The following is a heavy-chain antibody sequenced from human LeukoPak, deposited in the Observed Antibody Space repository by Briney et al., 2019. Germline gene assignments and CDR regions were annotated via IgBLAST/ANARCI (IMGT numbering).Heavy chain of an antibody. Sequence: PSETLSLTCAVYGGSFSDYSWSWLRQPPGKGLEWIGEINHSGSTNYNPSLKSRVTISVDTSKNQFSLNLSSVTAADTAVYYCARGDGSPSGILYYGMDVWGQGTTVTVSS. CDR2: INHSGST. J-gene: IGHJ6*02. D-gene: IGHD1-26*01. CDR1: GGSFSDYS. V-gene: IGHV4-34*01. CDR3: ARGDGSPSGILYYGMDV.